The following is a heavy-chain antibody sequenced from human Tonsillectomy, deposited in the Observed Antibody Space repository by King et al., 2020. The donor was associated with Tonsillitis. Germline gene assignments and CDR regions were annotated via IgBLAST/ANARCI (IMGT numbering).Heavy chain of an antibody. J-gene: IGHJ6*02. V-gene: IGHV3-73*02. D-gene: IGHD3-10*01. Sequence: VQLVESGGGLVQPGGSLKLSCAASGFTFSGSDMHWVRPACGKGLDWVGRIRCRGNSLVTAYDVSGKGRVTISRDDSKNTAYLQMNSLKIEDTAVYYCTRPGDYYYGMDIWGQGTTVTVSS. CDR3: TRPGDYYYGMDI. CDR2: IRCRGNSLVT. CDR1: GFTFSGSD.